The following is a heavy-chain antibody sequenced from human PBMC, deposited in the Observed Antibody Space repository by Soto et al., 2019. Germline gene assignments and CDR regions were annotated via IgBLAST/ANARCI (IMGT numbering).Heavy chain of an antibody. CDR3: ARDRVYYYDSSGYYNFEY. Sequence: QVQLVESGGGVVQPGRSLRLSCAASGFTFNNYAMHWVRQAPGKGLEWVAVISYDGNNQYYADSVKGRFAISRDNSKNTLYLLMNSLRDEDTALYYCARDRVYYYDSSGYYNFEYWGQGSLVTVSS. V-gene: IGHV3-30*09. CDR1: GFTFNNYA. J-gene: IGHJ4*02. D-gene: IGHD3-22*01. CDR2: ISYDGNNQ.